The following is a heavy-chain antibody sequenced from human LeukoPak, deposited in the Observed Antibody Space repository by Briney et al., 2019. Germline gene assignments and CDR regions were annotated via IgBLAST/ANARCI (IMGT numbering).Heavy chain of an antibody. CDR1: GFTFSDYY. CDR3: AGSVASPWYYFDY. J-gene: IGHJ4*02. D-gene: IGHD2-15*01. V-gene: IGHV3-11*01. CDR2: ISSSGSTI. Sequence: GGSLRLSCAASGFTFSDYYMSWIRQAPGKGLEWVSYISSSGSTIYYADSVKGRFTISRDNAKNSLYLQMNSLRAEDTAVYYCAGSVASPWYYFDYWGQGTLVTVSS.